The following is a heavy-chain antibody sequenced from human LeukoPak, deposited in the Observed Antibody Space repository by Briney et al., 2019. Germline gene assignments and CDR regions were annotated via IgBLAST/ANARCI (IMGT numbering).Heavy chain of an antibody. J-gene: IGHJ4*02. Sequence: GGSLRLSCAASDFTVSSNYMSWVRQAPGKGLEWVSAISGSGGSTYYADSVKGRFTISRDNSKNTLYLQMNSLRAEDTAVYYCAKGPDIVVVPAAIWGQGTLVTVSS. CDR3: AKGPDIVVVPAAI. V-gene: IGHV3-23*01. CDR1: DFTVSSNY. D-gene: IGHD2-2*01. CDR2: ISGSGGST.